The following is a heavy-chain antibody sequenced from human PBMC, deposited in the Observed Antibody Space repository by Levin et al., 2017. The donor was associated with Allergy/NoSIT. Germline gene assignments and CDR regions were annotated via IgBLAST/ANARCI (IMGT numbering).Heavy chain of an antibody. V-gene: IGHV3-73*01. Sequence: GGSLRLSCAASGFTFSGSAMHWVRQASGKGLEWVGRIRSNANSYATAYAASVKGRFTISRDDSKNTAYLQMNSLKTEDTAVYYCTSGDYGDYDYYYYMDVWGKGTTVTVSS. CDR2: IRSNANSYAT. CDR1: GFTFSGSA. CDR3: TSGDYGDYDYYYYMDV. J-gene: IGHJ6*03. D-gene: IGHD4-17*01.